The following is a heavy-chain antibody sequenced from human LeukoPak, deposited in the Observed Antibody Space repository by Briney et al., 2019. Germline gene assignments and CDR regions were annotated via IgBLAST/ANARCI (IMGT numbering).Heavy chain of an antibody. V-gene: IGHV1-2*02. Sequence: GASVKVSCKASGYTFTGYYMHWVRQAPGQGLEWMGWINPNSGGTNYAQKFQGRVTMTRDTSISTAYMELSRLRSDDTAVYYCARGPPMSRSWYGYYYYYYYMDVWGKGTTVTISS. CDR1: GYTFTGYY. CDR2: INPNSGGT. CDR3: ARGPPMSRSWYGYYYYYYYMDV. D-gene: IGHD6-13*01. J-gene: IGHJ6*03.